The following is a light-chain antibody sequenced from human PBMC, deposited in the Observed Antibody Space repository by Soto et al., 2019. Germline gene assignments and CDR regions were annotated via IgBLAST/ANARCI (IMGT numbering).Light chain of an antibody. CDR2: GAS. CDR3: HQYGTSPFT. V-gene: IGKV3-20*01. Sequence: EIVLTQSPGTLSLSPGERATLSCRASQSLSTTSLAWYQHKPGQPPRLLIYGASTRTTGIPDRFSGSVSGTDFTLTISKLEPEDFAVYYCHQYGTSPFTFGPGTEVDIK. J-gene: IGKJ3*01. CDR1: QSLSTTS.